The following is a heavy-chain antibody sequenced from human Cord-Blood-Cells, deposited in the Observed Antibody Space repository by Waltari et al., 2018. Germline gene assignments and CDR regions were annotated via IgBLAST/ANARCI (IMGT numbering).Heavy chain of an antibody. Sequence: QVQLQQWGAAPLKPSATLSLTCAVYGGSFSGYYWRWIRQPPGKGLEWIGEINHSGSTNYNPSLKSRVTISVDTSKNQFSLKLSSVTAADTAVYYCARNYYDSSGSQYYFDYWGQGTLVTVSS. CDR1: GGSFSGYY. D-gene: IGHD3-22*01. J-gene: IGHJ4*02. V-gene: IGHV4-34*01. CDR2: INHSGST. CDR3: ARNYYDSSGSQYYFDY.